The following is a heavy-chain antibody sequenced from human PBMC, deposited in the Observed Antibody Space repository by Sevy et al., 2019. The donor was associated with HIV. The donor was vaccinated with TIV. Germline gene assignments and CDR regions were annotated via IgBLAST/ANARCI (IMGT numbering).Heavy chain of an antibody. CDR2: ISKSSSYI. Sequence: GGSLRLSCAASGSSFESFAMNWVRQAPGKGLEWVAYISKSSSYIYYADSVKGRFTISRDNAKNSLFLQMNSLGAEDTAIYYCTRGSGIDYYEKGMDLWGQGTTVIVSS. CDR3: TRGSGIDYYEKGMDL. J-gene: IGHJ6*02. D-gene: IGHD3-10*01. V-gene: IGHV3-21*04. CDR1: GSSFESFA.